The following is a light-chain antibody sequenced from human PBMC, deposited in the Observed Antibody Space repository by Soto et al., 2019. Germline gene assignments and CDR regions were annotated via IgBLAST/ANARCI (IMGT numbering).Light chain of an antibody. J-gene: IGKJ1*01. CDR2: DAS. Sequence: EIVLTQPPATLSLSPGERATLSCRASQSVSSDLAWYQQKPGQAPRLLIYDASNRASGIPARFSGSGSGTDFTLTISSLQSEDFAVYYCQQYNNWPRTFGQGTKVDNK. V-gene: IGKV3D-15*01. CDR3: QQYNNWPRT. CDR1: QSVSSD.